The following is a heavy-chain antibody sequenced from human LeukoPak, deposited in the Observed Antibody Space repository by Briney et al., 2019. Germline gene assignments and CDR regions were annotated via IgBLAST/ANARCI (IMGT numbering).Heavy chain of an antibody. J-gene: IGHJ1*01. V-gene: IGHV1-2*02. CDR2: INPNSGGT. Sequence: GASVKVSCKASGYTFTGYYMHWVRQAPGQGLEWMGWINPNSGGTNYAQKFQGRVTMTRDTSISTAYMELSRLRSDDTAVYYCARGNKLYSSSSDYFQHWGQGTLVTVSS. D-gene: IGHD6-6*01. CDR3: ARGNKLYSSSSDYFQH. CDR1: GYTFTGYY.